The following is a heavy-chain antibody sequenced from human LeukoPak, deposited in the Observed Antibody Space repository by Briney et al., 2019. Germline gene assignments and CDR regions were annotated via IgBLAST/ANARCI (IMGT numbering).Heavy chain of an antibody. CDR1: GYSISSGYY. D-gene: IGHD2-2*01. CDR2: INHSGST. Sequence: PSETLSLTCTVSGYSISSGYYWGWIRQPPGKGLEWIGEINHSGSTNYNPSLKSRLTISVDTSKNQFSLKLSSVTAADTAVYYCARFLKVPAARGYYYYYMDVWGKGTTVTISS. V-gene: IGHV4-38-2*02. CDR3: ARFLKVPAARGYYYYYMDV. J-gene: IGHJ6*03.